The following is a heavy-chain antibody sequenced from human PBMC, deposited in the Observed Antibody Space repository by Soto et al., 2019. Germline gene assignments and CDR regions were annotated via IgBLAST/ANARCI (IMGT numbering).Heavy chain of an antibody. CDR1: GFTFKGAW. CDR2: VKSKVDGGTI. CDR3: SADLPTPIPQVYH. V-gene: IGHV3-15*07. D-gene: IGHD2-21*01. Sequence: GGSLRLSCVASGFTFKGAWMNWVRQAPGKGLEWVGRVKSKVDGGTIDYAAPVKGRFTISRDDSKDTVYLQMNSLKTEDTAVYYGSADLPTPIPQVYHWGQGTLVPVSS. J-gene: IGHJ5*02.